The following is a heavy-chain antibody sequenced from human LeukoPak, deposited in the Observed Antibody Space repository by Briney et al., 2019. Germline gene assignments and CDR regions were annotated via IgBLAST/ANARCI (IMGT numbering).Heavy chain of an antibody. V-gene: IGHV3-23*01. J-gene: IGHJ5*02. CDR3: VREDYAYVGGTYRYWFDP. Sequence: GGSLRLSCAASGFTFDDYATNWVRQAPGKGLKWVSSINTNGGSKYYADSVKGRYVVSRDNFKDTLSLEMSNLRDEDTAVYYCVREDYAYVGGTYRYWFDPWGLGTLVIVSS. CDR1: GFTFDDYA. CDR2: INTNGGSK. D-gene: IGHD3-16*02.